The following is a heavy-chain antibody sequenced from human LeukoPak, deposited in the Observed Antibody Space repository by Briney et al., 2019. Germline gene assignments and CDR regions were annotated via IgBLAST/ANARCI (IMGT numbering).Heavy chain of an antibody. CDR2: IWYDGSNK. V-gene: IGHV3-33*01. J-gene: IGHJ4*02. CDR3: ARDNDSSGYPHYFDY. D-gene: IGHD3-22*01. CDR1: GFTFSSYG. Sequence: GGSLRLSCAASGFTFSSYGMHWVRQAPGKGLEWVAVIWYDGSNKYYADSVKGRLTISRDNSKNTLYLQMNSLRAEDTAVYYCARDNDSSGYPHYFDYWGQGTLVTVSS.